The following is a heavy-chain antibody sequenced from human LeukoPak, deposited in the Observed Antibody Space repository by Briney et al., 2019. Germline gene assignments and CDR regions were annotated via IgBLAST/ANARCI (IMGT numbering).Heavy chain of an antibody. V-gene: IGHV3-53*01. CDR3: ARVWELSFDH. Sequence: PPGGSLRLSCAASGFTVSTDHMSWVRQAPGKGLEWVAISFGEEGVAISYSGGTSQYTESVKVRFTISRDNSRNTLSLQMNSLRAEDTALYYCARVWELSFDHWGQGTLVTVSS. J-gene: IGHJ4*02. CDR1: GFTVSTDH. CDR2: SFGEEGVAISYSGGTS. D-gene: IGHD1-26*01.